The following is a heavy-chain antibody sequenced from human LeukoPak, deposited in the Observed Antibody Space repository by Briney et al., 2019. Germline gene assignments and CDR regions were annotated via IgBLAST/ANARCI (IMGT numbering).Heavy chain of an antibody. CDR2: INHSGGT. CDR1: GGSISSGGYS. Sequence: SQTLSLTCTVSGGSISSGGYSWNWIRQPPVKGLEWIGEINHSGGTNYNPSLKSRVTISVDTSKKQFSLKRSSVTAADTAVYYCARGVDYYGVWGQGTLVTVSS. J-gene: IGHJ4*02. CDR3: ARGVDYYGV. V-gene: IGHV4-30-2*01. D-gene: IGHD3-10*01.